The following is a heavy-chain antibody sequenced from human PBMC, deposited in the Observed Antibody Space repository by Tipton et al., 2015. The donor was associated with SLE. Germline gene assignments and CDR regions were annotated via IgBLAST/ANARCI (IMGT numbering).Heavy chain of an antibody. J-gene: IGHJ4*02. V-gene: IGHV4-59*12. CDR2: IYDSGST. Sequence: TLSLTCTVSCDSITSDYWTWIRQPPGKGLEWLGYIYDSGSTSYNPSLKGRLTISIDTSKNQFSLNLRSVTAADTAVYFCARSRHYGDYVDYWGQGTLVTVSP. CDR3: ARSRHYGDYVDY. CDR1: CDSITSDY. D-gene: IGHD4-17*01.